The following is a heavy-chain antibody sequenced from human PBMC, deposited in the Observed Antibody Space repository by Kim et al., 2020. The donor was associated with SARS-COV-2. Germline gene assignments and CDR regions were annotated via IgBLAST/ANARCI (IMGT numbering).Heavy chain of an antibody. J-gene: IGHJ4*02. D-gene: IGHD6-19*01. CDR2: GSSK. CDR3: AGAVAYDY. V-gene: IGHV3-74*01. Sequence: GSSKSYPDSVKGRFTNSRDNAKNTLYLQMNSLRAEDTAVYYCAGAVAYDYWGQGTLVTVSS.